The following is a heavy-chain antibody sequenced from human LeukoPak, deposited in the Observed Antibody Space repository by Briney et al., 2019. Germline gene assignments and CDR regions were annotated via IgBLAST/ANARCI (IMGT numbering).Heavy chain of an antibody. CDR2: ISYDGSNK. Sequence: PGGSLRLSCAASGFTFSSYAMHWVRQAPGKGLEWVAVISYDGSNKYYADSVKGRFTISRDNSKNTLYLQMNSLRAEDTAVYYCARDSYSYGPFDYWGQGTLVTVSS. V-gene: IGHV3-30-3*01. J-gene: IGHJ4*02. CDR1: GFTFSSYA. CDR3: ARDSYSYGPFDY. D-gene: IGHD5-18*01.